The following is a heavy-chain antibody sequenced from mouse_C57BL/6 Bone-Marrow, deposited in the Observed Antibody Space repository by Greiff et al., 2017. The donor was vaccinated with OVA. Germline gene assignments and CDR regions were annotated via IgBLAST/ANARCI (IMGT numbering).Heavy chain of an antibody. Sequence: VQLQQSGAELVRPGASVKLSCTASGFNIKDDYMHWVKQRPEQGLEWIGWIDPENGDTEYASQFQGKATIPADTSSNTAYLQLSSLTSEDTAVYYCTTPTAQATGCDYWGQGTTLTVSS. CDR1: GFNIKDDY. V-gene: IGHV14-4*01. D-gene: IGHD3-2*02. J-gene: IGHJ2*01. CDR2: IDPENGDT. CDR3: TTPTAQATGCDY.